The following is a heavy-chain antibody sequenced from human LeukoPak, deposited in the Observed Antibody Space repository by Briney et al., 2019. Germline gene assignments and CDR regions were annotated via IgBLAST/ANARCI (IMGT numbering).Heavy chain of an antibody. CDR2: IYPGDSDT. J-gene: IGHJ4*02. Sequence: GESLKISCKGSGYSFTSYWIGWVRQMPGKGLEWMGIIYPGDSDTRYSPSFQGQVTISADKSISTAYLQWSSLKASDTAMYYCARHGKTPPTRGYSSPYYFGYWGQGTLVTVSS. V-gene: IGHV5-51*01. D-gene: IGHD6-19*01. CDR3: ARHGKTPPTRGYSSPYYFGY. CDR1: GYSFTSYW.